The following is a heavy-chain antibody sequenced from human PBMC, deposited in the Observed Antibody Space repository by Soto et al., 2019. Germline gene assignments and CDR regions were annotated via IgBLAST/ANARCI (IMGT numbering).Heavy chain of an antibody. CDR2: ISGSGGNT. Sequence: GGSLGLSCASSRVTVRSYVVAGVRQAPGKWLEWVSAISGSGGNTYYADSVKGRFTISRDNSQNTLYLQMNSLRAEDTAVYYCAKDDFWRGYSSYYSYGMDVWGQGTTVTLS. CDR3: AKDDFWRGYSSYYSYGMDV. V-gene: IGHV3-23*01. J-gene: IGHJ6*02. D-gene: IGHD3-3*01. CDR1: RVTVRSYV.